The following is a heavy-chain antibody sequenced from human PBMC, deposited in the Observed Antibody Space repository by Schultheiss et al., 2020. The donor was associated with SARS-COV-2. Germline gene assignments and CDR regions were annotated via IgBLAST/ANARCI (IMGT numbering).Heavy chain of an antibody. CDR3: ARDRRYGSGSYYKDYYYGMDV. CDR1: GFTFSTYA. V-gene: IGHV3-23*01. CDR2: IVGSAESI. J-gene: IGHJ6*02. Sequence: GESLKISCTASGFTFSTYAMSWVRQAPGKGLEWVSGIVGSAESIHYADSVRGRFTISRDNSKNTLYLQMNSLRAEDTAVYYCARDRRYGSGSYYKDYYYGMDVWGQGTTVTVSS. D-gene: IGHD3-10*01.